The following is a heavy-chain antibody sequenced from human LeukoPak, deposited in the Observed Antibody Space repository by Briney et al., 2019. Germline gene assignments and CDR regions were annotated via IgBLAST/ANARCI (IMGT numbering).Heavy chain of an antibody. Sequence: SQTLSRNCTVSGGSISSGVYYWSLIRQHPGKGLEWIGYIYYSGSTYYNPSLKSRVTISVDTSKNQFSLKLSSVTAADTAVYYCASMYSSSFFDYWGQGTLVTVSS. CDR1: GGSISSGVYY. J-gene: IGHJ4*02. CDR3: ASMYSSSFFDY. D-gene: IGHD6-13*01. V-gene: IGHV4-30-4*08. CDR2: IYYSGST.